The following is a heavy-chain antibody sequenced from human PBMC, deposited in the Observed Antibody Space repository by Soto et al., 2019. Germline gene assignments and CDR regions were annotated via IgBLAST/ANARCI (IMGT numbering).Heavy chain of an antibody. D-gene: IGHD2-21*01. V-gene: IGHV3-30*18. Sequence: GGSLRLSCAASGFTFSSYGMHWVRQAPGKGLEWVAVISYNGSNKYYADSVKGRFTISRDNSKNTLYLQMNSLRAEDTAVYYCAKDIGLQRDYYYGMDVWGQGTTVTVSS. J-gene: IGHJ6*02. CDR3: AKDIGLQRDYYYGMDV. CDR1: GFTFSSYG. CDR2: ISYNGSNK.